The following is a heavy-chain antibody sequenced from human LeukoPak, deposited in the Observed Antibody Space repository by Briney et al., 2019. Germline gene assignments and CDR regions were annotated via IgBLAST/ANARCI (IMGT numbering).Heavy chain of an antibody. CDR1: GGSIISGNW. J-gene: IGHJ4*02. CDR2: IYHSGRT. CDR3: ASSDGQPPRFDSSYDVFDY. Sequence: PSGTLSLTCAVSGGSIISGNWWCWVRQPPGQGLEWIGEIYHSGRTNYNPSLKSRVTISLDKSKNQFSLNLSSVTAADTALYYCASSDGQPPRFDSSYDVFDYWGQGTLVTVSS. D-gene: IGHD3-3*01. V-gene: IGHV4-4*02.